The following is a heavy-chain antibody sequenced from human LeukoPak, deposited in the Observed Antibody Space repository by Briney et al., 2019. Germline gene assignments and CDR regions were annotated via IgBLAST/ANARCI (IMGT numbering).Heavy chain of an antibody. J-gene: IGHJ3*02. CDR2: IYSGGVT. Sequence: PGGSLRLSCAASGFTVSSNYMSWVRQAPGKGLEWVSLIYSGGVTYYADSVKGRFIISRDNSKNTLYLQMNSLRAEDTAVYYCAKPYYYDNSGDSYTDTFDIWGQGTMVTVSS. CDR3: AKPYYYDNSGDSYTDTFDI. CDR1: GFTVSSNY. V-gene: IGHV3-53*01. D-gene: IGHD3-22*01.